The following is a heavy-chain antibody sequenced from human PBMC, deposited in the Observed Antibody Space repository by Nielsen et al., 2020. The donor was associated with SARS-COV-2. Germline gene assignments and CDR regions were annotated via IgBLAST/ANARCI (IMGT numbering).Heavy chain of an antibody. CDR2: IGHSGNT. D-gene: IGHD6-13*01. V-gene: IGHV4-34*01. J-gene: IGHJ4*02. CDR3: ARGIYSSSWVRSYFDY. CDR1: GGSFSDYY. Sequence: SQTLSLTCGVYGGSFSDYYWNWIRQSPGKGLEWIGQIGHSGNTNYNPSLKSRVTISVDTSKNQFSLKLSSVTAADTAVYYCARGIYSSSWVRSYFDYWGQGTLVTVSS.